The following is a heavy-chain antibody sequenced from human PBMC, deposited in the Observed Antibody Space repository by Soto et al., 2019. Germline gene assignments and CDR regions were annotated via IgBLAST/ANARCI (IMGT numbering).Heavy chain of an antibody. D-gene: IGHD3-10*01. Sequence: QVQLVQSGAEVKKPGASVKVSCKASGYTFTNYGFSWVRQAPGQGLEWMGWISAYNGNTNYAQKLQGRVTMTTDTPTSTAYMERRGLRADDTAVYYCARDAAVGVLEYWGQGTLVTVSS. CDR2: ISAYNGNT. CDR3: ARDAAVGVLEY. CDR1: GYTFTNYG. J-gene: IGHJ4*02. V-gene: IGHV1-18*01.